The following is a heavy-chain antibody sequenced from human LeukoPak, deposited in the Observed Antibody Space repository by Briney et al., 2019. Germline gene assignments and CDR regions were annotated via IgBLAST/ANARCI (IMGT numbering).Heavy chain of an antibody. V-gene: IGHV3-21*01. J-gene: IGHJ4*02. CDR2: ISSSSSYI. D-gene: IGHD4-17*01. CDR1: GFTFDDYG. CDR3: ARNFVDYGDYYFDS. Sequence: PGGSLRLSCAASGFTFDDYGMSWVRQAPGKGLEWVSSISSSSSYIYYADSVKGRFTISRDNAKNSLYLQMNSLRAEDTAVYYCARNFVDYGDYYFDSWGQGTLVTVSS.